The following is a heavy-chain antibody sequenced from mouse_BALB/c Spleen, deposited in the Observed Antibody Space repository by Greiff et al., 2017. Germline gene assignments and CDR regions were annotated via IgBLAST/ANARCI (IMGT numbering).Heavy chain of an antibody. Sequence: EVQGVESGGGLVKPGGSLKLSCAASGFTFSSYAMSWVRQTPEKRLEWVASISSGGSTYYPDSVKGRFTISRDNARNILYLQMSSLRSEDTAMYYCARVDYYYGSSYRGFDYWGQGTTLTVSS. CDR2: ISSGGST. V-gene: IGHV5-6-5*01. CDR1: GFTFSSYA. CDR3: ARVDYYYGSSYRGFDY. D-gene: IGHD1-1*01. J-gene: IGHJ2*01.